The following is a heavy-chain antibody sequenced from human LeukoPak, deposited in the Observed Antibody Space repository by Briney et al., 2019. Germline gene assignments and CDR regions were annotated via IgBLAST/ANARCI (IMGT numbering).Heavy chain of an antibody. J-gene: IGHJ4*02. CDR2: INSDGSST. CDR1: GFAFSSYW. V-gene: IGHV3-74*01. D-gene: IGHD3-3*01. Sequence: PGGSLRLSCAASGFAFSSYWMHWVRQAPGKGLVWVSRINSDGSSTSYADSVKGRFTISRDNAKNTLYLQMNSLRAEDTAVYYCARSYDFWSGYSGYWGQGTLVTVSS. CDR3: ARSYDFWSGYSGY.